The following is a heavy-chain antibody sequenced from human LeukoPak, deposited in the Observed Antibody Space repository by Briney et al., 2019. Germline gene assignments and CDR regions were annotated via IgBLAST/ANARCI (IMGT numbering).Heavy chain of an antibody. Sequence: SETLSLTCTVSGGSISSYYWSWIRQPPGKGLEWIGYIYYSGSTNYNPSLKSRVTISVDTSKNQFSLKLSSVTAADTAVYYCARYPYGSEPYGMDVWGKGTTVTVSS. J-gene: IGHJ6*04. CDR3: ARYPYGSEPYGMDV. D-gene: IGHD3-10*01. CDR2: IYYSGST. V-gene: IGHV4-59*01. CDR1: GGSISSYY.